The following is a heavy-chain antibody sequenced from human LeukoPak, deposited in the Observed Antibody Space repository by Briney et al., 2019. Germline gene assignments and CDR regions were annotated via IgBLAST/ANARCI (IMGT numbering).Heavy chain of an antibody. CDR2: IIPFFGTA. Sequence: SVTVSCKASRWTFSNYGISSVGQTPGQGLEWMGRIIPFFGTANYAQKFQGRVTITADKSTTTAYMELSSLRAEDTAVYYCARAGYSSGWYGYWGRGNMVMVSS. V-gene: IGHV1-69*06. J-gene: IGHJ4*02. CDR1: RWTFSNYG. CDR3: ARAGYSSGWYGY. D-gene: IGHD6-19*01.